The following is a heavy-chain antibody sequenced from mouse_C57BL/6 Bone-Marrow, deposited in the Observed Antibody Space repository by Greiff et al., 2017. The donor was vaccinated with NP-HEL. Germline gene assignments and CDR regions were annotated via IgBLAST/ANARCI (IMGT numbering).Heavy chain of an antibody. V-gene: IGHV1-64*01. Sequence: VQPQQPGAELVKPGASVKLSCKASGYTFTSYWMHWVKQRPGQGLEWIGMIHPNSGSTNYNEKFKSKATLTVDKSSSTAYMQLSSLTSEDSAVYYCARSGDGYLFAYWGQGTLVTVSA. J-gene: IGHJ3*01. CDR3: ARSGDGYLFAY. D-gene: IGHD2-3*01. CDR1: GYTFTSYW. CDR2: IHPNSGST.